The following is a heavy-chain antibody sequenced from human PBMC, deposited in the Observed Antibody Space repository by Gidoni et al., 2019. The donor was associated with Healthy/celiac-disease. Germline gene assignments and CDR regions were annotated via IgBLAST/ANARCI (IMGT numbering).Heavy chain of an antibody. D-gene: IGHD2-21*02. CDR3: TTRLVVVTANDY. CDR1: GFTFSGSA. J-gene: IGHJ4*02. CDR2: IRSKANSYAT. V-gene: IGHV3-73*02. Sequence: VQLVESGGGLVQPGGSLKLSCAASGFTFSGSAMPWVRQASGKGREWVGRIRSKANSYATAYAASVKGRFTISRDDSKNTAYLQMNSLKTEDTAVYYCTTRLVVVTANDYWGQGTLVTVSS.